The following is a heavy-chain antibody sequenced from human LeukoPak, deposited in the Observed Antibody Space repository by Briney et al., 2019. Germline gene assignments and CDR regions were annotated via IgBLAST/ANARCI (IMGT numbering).Heavy chain of an antibody. CDR2: ISYDGTYK. Sequence: GRSLRLSCAASGFTLSSYAMHRVRQAPGKGLEWVAAISYDGTYKYYADSVKGRFTISRDNSKNTLYLQMNSLRAEDTAVYYCAKTGTPWYYFDYWGQGTLVTVSS. J-gene: IGHJ4*02. V-gene: IGHV3-30*18. CDR3: AKTGTPWYYFDY. D-gene: IGHD6-13*01. CDR1: GFTLSSYA.